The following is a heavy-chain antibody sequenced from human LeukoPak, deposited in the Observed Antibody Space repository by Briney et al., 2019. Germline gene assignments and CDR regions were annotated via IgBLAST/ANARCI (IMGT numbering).Heavy chain of an antibody. V-gene: IGHV3-33*08. CDR3: ARVGGEYCSSTSCSHYYGMDV. Sequence: GSLRLSCAASGFTFSSYGMHWVRQAPGKGLEWVAVIWYDGSNKYYADSVKGRFTISRDNSKNTLYLQMNSLRAEDTAVYYCARVGGEYCSSTSCSHYYGMDVWGQGTTVTVSS. CDR2: IWYDGSNK. D-gene: IGHD2-2*01. CDR1: GFTFSSYG. J-gene: IGHJ6*02.